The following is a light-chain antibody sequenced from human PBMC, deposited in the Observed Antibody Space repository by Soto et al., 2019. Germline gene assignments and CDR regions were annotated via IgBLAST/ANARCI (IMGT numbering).Light chain of an antibody. CDR3: VSYTSSTTYV. J-gene: IGLJ1*01. Sequence: QSFLTQPASVSDSPGQSITISCTGTSSDVGGSNFVSWYQQHPGKPPKLIIYDVANRPSGVSNRFSGSKSGSTASLIISRLQTEDEADYYCVSYTSSTTYVLGTGTKV. CDR1: SSDVGGSNF. V-gene: IGLV2-14*03. CDR2: DVA.